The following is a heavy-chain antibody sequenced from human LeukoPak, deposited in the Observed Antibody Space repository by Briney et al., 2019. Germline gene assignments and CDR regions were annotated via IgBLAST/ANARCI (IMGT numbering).Heavy chain of an antibody. J-gene: IGHJ4*02. V-gene: IGHV4-38-2*02. D-gene: IGHD3-10*01. Sequence: SETLSLTCTVSGYSISSGYYWGWIRQPPGKGLEWIGSIYHSGSTYYNPSLKSRVTISVDTSKNQFSLKLSSVTAADTAVYYCARAGYYYGSGSYYILDYWGQGTLVTVSS. CDR3: ARAGYYYGSGSYYILDY. CDR2: IYHSGST. CDR1: GYSISSGYY.